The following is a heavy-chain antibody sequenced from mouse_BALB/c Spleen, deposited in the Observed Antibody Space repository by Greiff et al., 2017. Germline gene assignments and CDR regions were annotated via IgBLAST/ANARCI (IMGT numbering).Heavy chain of an antibody. J-gene: IGHJ4*01. D-gene: IGHD2-5*01. CDR1: GFTFSSYG. Sequence: EVKLVESGGDLVKPGGSLKLSCAASGFTFSSYGMSWVRQTPDKRLEWVATISSGGSYTYYPDSVKGRFTISRDNAKNTLYLQMSSLKSEDTAMYYCASYSNSSYYAMDYWGEGTSVTVSS. CDR2: ISSGGSYT. CDR3: ASYSNSSYYAMDY. V-gene: IGHV5-6*02.